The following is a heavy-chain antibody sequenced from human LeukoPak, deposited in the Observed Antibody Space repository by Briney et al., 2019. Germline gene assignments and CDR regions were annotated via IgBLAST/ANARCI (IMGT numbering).Heavy chain of an antibody. V-gene: IGHV3-49*04. D-gene: IGHD5-24*01. CDR1: GFSFSDYW. CDR2: IRSKAYGGTT. CDR3: TRDVGDGVEIQNAPSP. Sequence: AGGSLRLSCAASGFSFSDYWMSWVRQAPGKGLEWVGFIRSKAYGGTTEYAASVKGRFTISRDDSKSIAYLQMNSLKTEDTAVYYCTRDVGDGVEIQNAPSPWGQGTLVTVSS. J-gene: IGHJ5*02.